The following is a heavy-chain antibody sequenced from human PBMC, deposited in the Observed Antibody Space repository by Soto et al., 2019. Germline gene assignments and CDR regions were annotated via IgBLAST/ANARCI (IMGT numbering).Heavy chain of an antibody. CDR3: ARDAESYYDSSAFDY. CDR1: GFTFSSYG. D-gene: IGHD3-22*01. CDR2: IWYDGSNK. Sequence: QVQLVESGGGVVQPGRSLRLSCAASGFTFSSYGMHWVRQAPGKGLEWVAVIWYDGSNKYYADSVKGRFTISRDNSKNTLYLQMNSLRAEDTVVYYCARDAESYYDSSAFDYWGQGTLVTVSS. V-gene: IGHV3-33*01. J-gene: IGHJ4*02.